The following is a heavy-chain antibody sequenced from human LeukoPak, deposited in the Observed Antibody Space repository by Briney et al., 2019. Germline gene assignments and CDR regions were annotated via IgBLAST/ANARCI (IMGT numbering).Heavy chain of an antibody. J-gene: IGHJ3*02. V-gene: IGHV5-51*01. Sequence: HGESLKISCKGSGYSFTSYWIGWVRQMPGKGLEWMGIIYPGDSDTRYSPSFQGQVTISADKSISTAYLQWSSLKASDTAMYYCARQAHCGGDCPNAFDIWGQGTMVTVSS. D-gene: IGHD2-21*01. CDR2: IYPGDSDT. CDR1: GYSFTSYW. CDR3: ARQAHCGGDCPNAFDI.